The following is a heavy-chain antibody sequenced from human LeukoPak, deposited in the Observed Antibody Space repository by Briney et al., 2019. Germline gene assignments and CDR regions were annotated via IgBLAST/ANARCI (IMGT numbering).Heavy chain of an antibody. CDR2: LSGSGGGT. D-gene: IGHD3-10*01. Sequence: GGSLRLSCAASGFTFSSYAMSWVRQAPGKGLEWVAGLSGSGGGTNYADSVQGRFTISRVNPKNTLYLQMNSLRAEDTAVYFCAKRGVVIRVFLVGFHKEAYYFDSWGQGALVTVSS. CDR1: GFTFSSYA. V-gene: IGHV3-23*01. J-gene: IGHJ4*02. CDR3: AKRGVVIRVFLVGFHKEAYYFDS.